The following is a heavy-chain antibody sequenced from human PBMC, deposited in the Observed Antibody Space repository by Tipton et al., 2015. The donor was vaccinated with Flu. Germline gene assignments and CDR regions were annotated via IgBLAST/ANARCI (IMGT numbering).Heavy chain of an antibody. D-gene: IGHD3-3*01. CDR3: ARVSPGVESWFDP. J-gene: IGHJ5*02. CDR1: GAYIGNGNYY. CDR2: IDTSRRS. Sequence: TLSLTCTVSGAYIGNGNYYWSWIRQPAGKGLEWIGRIDTSRRSYYNPSLKSRVTISVDVFNNQFSLRLNSVTAADTAVYYCARVSPGVESWFDPWGQGTLVTVSS. V-gene: IGHV4-61*02.